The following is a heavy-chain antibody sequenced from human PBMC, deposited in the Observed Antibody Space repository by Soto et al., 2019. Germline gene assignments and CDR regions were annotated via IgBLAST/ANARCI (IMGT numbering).Heavy chain of an antibody. CDR3: ARFPAH. CDR1: GYSIISDYY. J-gene: IGHJ4*02. Sequence: PSETLSLTCTVSGYSIISDYYWGWIRQPPGNGLEWIGSCYHSWSTRYNPSLKRRVPISLDTSKNQYSLKFTSVTAADTAVYFCARFPAHWGQGILVTVPS. V-gene: IGHV4-38-2*02. CDR2: CYHSWST.